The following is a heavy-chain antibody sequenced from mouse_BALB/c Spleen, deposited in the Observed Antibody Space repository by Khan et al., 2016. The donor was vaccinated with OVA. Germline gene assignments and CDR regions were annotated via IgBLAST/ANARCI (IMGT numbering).Heavy chain of an antibody. CDR3: ARDRIDY. Sequence: QVQLKESGAELAKPGASVKMSCKASGYTFTSYWVYWRIQRLGQGLEGIGDFIPYSGYIDYNQKFKDKATLTADKSSSTAYMQLSSLTSDDSAVYYCARDRIDYWGQGTALTVSS. V-gene: IGHV1-7*01. CDR2: FIPYSGYI. J-gene: IGHJ2*01. CDR1: GYTFTSYW.